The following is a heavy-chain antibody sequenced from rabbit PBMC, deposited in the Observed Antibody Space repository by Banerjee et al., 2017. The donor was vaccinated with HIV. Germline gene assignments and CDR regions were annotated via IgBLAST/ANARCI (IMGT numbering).Heavy chain of an antibody. Sequence: QEQLEESGGDLVQPEGSLTLTCTASGFDFSSGYDMSWVRQAPGKGLEWIGCISAGSSGTTYYASWAKGRFTISKTSSTTVTLQMTSLTAADTATYFCARDLAGVIGWNFNLWGPGTLVTVS. CDR2: ISAGSSGTT. D-gene: IGHD4-1*01. CDR1: GFDFSSGYD. CDR3: ARDLAGVIGWNFNL. J-gene: IGHJ4*01. V-gene: IGHV1S45*01.